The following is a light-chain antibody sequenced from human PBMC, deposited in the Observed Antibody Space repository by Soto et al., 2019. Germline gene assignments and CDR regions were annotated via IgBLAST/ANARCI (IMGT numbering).Light chain of an antibody. CDR2: TVS. V-gene: IGKV2-30*01. J-gene: IGKJ2*01. CDR3: MQGSRWPYT. CDR1: QSLVYSNGNTY. Sequence: DVVLTQSPLSLPATLGQPASISCRSSQSLVYSNGNTYLSWFQWRPGHSPRRLIYTVSARDSGVRARFSGSGSGTDFTLRISSVEADDVGVYFGMQGSRWPYTFGQGTKLEIK.